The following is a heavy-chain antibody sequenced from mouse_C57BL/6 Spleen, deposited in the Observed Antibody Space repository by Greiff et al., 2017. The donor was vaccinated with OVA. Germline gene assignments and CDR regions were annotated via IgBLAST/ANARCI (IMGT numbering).Heavy chain of an antibody. J-gene: IGHJ2*01. CDR3: ARRPFYYYGGSYPDY. CDR1: GYTFTDYY. Sequence: VQLQQSGPELVKPGASVKISCKASGYTFTDYYMNWVKQSHGKSLEWIGDINPNNGGTSYNQKFKGKATLTVDKSSSTAYMELRSLTSEDSAVYYCARRPFYYYGGSYPDYWGQGTTLTVSS. CDR2: INPNNGGT. V-gene: IGHV1-26*01. D-gene: IGHD1-1*01.